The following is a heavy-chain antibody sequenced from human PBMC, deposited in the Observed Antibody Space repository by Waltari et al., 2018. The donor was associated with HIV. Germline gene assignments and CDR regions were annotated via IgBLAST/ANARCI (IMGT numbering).Heavy chain of an antibody. CDR2: INHSGNT. D-gene: IGHD3-16*02. V-gene: IGHV4-34*01. CDR1: GGSFSGYY. J-gene: IGHJ4*02. CDR3: ARCPFEYVWGSYRYKRGLDY. Sequence: QVQLQQWGAGLLKPSETLSLTCAVYGGSFSGYYWSWLRQPPGKGLEWIGEINHSGNTNYNPSLKSRVTISVDTSKNQFSLKLSSVTAADTAVYYCARCPFEYVWGSYRYKRGLDYWGQGTLVTVSS.